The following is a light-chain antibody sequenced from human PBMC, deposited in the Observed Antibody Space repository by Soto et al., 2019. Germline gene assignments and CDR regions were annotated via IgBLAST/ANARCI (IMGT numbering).Light chain of an antibody. Sequence: QSVLTQPASVSGSPGQSITISCTGTSSDVGGYNYVSWYQQHPGKAPKLIIYEVSNRPSEISTRFSGSKSGNTASLTISGLQAEDEADYYCSSYPRCSTYVFGTGTKFTVL. CDR3: SSYPRCSTYV. J-gene: IGLJ1*01. CDR2: EVS. V-gene: IGLV2-14*01. CDR1: SSDVGGYNY.